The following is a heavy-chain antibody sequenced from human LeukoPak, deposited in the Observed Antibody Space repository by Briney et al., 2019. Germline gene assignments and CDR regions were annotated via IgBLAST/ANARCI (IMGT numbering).Heavy chain of an antibody. Sequence: SQTLSLTCAISGDSLSSNDAAWHWLRQSPSRGLEWLGRTFYRSKWYYDSAVSVKSRITINPDTSKNQFSLQLNSVTPEDTAVYYCARENTLVRGTRNPFDYWGRGTLVTVSS. CDR2: TFYRSKWYY. V-gene: IGHV6-1*01. J-gene: IGHJ4*02. D-gene: IGHD3-10*01. CDR1: GDSLSSNDAA. CDR3: ARENTLVRGTRNPFDY.